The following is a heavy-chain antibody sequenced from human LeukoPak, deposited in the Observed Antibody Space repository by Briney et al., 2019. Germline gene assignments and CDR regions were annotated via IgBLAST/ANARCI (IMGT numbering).Heavy chain of an antibody. CDR1: GFTFSSYS. Sequence: GGSLRLSCAASGFTFSSYSMNWVRQAPGKGLEWVSYISSSSSTIYYADSVKGRFTISRDNAKNSLYLQMNSLRAEDTAVYYCARDQSHYDILTGYWYVDLWGRGTLVTVSS. D-gene: IGHD3-9*01. V-gene: IGHV3-48*01. J-gene: IGHJ2*01. CDR2: ISSSSSTI. CDR3: ARDQSHYDILTGYWYVDL.